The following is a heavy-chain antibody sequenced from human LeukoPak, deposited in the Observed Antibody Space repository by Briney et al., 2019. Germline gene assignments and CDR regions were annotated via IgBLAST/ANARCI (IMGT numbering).Heavy chain of an antibody. D-gene: IGHD3-22*01. CDR2: IYPGDSDT. Sequence: GESLKISCKGSGYSFTSYWIGWGRQMPGKGLEWMGIIYPGDSDTRYSPSFQGQVTISADKSISTAYLQWSSLKASDTAMYYCARPDQYYYDSSGYYLGYWGQGTLVTVSS. V-gene: IGHV5-51*01. J-gene: IGHJ4*02. CDR1: GYSFTSYW. CDR3: ARPDQYYYDSSGYYLGY.